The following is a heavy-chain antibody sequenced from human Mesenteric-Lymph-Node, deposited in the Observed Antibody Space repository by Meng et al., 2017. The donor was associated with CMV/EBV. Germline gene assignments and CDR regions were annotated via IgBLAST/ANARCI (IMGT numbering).Heavy chain of an antibody. CDR2: IYYSGST. V-gene: IGHV4-31*03. Sequence: CTVSAGSISSGAYYWSWIRQHPGKDLEWIGYIYYSGSTYYNPSLKSRVTISVDTSKNQFSLKLSSVTAADTAVYYCARDHGDYVDYWGQGTLVTVSS. J-gene: IGHJ4*02. CDR3: ARDHGDYVDY. CDR1: AGSISSGAYY. D-gene: IGHD4-17*01.